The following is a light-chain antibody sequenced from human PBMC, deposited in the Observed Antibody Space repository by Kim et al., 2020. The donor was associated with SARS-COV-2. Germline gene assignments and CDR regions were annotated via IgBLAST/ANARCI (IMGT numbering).Light chain of an antibody. J-gene: IGLJ3*02. CDR1: VLAKKY. CDR3: YSAADNNLV. V-gene: IGLV3-27*01. Sequence: SVSPGQTATITCSGDVLAKKYARWFQQKPGQAPVLVIYKDSERPSGIPERFSGSSSGTTVTLTISGAQVEDEADYYCYSAADNNLVFGGGTKVTVL. CDR2: KDS.